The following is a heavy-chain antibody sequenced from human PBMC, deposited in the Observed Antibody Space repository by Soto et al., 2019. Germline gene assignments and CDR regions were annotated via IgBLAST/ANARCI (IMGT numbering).Heavy chain of an antibody. CDR3: AKDREFRRYSSSWYFDY. D-gene: IGHD6-13*01. Sequence: LRLYCAASGFTFSSYGMHWVRQAPGKGLEWVAVISYDGSNKYYADSVKGRFTIPRDNSKNTLYLQMNSLSAEDTAVYYCAKDREFRRYSSSWYFDYWGQGTLVTVS. CDR2: ISYDGSNK. V-gene: IGHV3-30*18. CDR1: GFTFSSYG. J-gene: IGHJ4*02.